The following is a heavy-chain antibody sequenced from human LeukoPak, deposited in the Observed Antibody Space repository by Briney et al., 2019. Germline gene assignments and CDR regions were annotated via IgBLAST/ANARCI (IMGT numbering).Heavy chain of an antibody. J-gene: IGHJ6*02. CDR1: GYSVSNNY. Sequence: PGGSLRLSCAASGYSVSNNYMTWVRQAPGKGLEWVGRIRTKIEGETRDYPAPVKGRFTISRDDSKTTLYLQMNGLKTEDSAVYYCTTERNWELLRPYGLDIWGQGTTVTVSS. D-gene: IGHD1-26*01. V-gene: IGHV3-15*01. CDR2: IRTKIEGETR. CDR3: TTERNWELLRPYGLDI.